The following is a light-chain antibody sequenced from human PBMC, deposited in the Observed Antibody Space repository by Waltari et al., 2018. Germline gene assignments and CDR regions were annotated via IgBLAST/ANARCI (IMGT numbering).Light chain of an antibody. CDR2: WAS. Sequence: IVMXXSPDSLAVSLGERATINXKSSQSVLYSSNNKNYLAWYQQKPGQPPKLLIYWASTRESGVPDXFXGSGSGTDFTLTIXXLQAEDVAVYYXQQYYSTPPYTFGXGTKLEXK. CDR3: QQYYSTPPYT. CDR1: QSVLYSSNNKNY. V-gene: IGKV4-1*01. J-gene: IGKJ2*01.